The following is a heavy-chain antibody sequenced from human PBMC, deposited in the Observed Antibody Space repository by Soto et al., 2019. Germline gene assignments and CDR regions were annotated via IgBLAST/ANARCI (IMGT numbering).Heavy chain of an antibody. V-gene: IGHV4-34*01. CDR2: INHSGST. CDR3: ARGRREGFGVFITWPYHYYGRDV. CDR1: GGSFSGYY. J-gene: IGHJ6*02. Sequence: LTSAVYGGSFSGYYWSWIRQPPGKGLEWIGEINHSGSTNYNPSLKSRVTISVDTSKNQFSLKLSSVTAADTAVYYCARGRREGFGVFITWPYHYYGRDVCGQGSTVTVSS. D-gene: IGHD3-3*01.